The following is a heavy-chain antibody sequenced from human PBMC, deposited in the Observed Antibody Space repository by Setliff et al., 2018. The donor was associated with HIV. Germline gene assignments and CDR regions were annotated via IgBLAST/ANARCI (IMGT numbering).Heavy chain of an antibody. CDR3: VRAAAGLDI. Sequence: PGGSLRLSCAASGFTFSNSWMTWVRQAPGKGLEWVGRIKTKTQRGTTDYAAPAKGRFTISRDNSKDSLSLQMNNLKAEDTAVYYCVRAAAGLDIWSQGIRVTVS. CDR1: GFTFSNSW. CDR2: IKTKTQRGTT. V-gene: IGHV3-15*01. J-gene: IGHJ4*02. D-gene: IGHD6-25*01.